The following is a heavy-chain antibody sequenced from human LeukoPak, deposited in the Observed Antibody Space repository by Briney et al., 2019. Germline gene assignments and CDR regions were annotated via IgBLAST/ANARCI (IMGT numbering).Heavy chain of an antibody. J-gene: IGHJ3*02. CDR2: MFYSGST. Sequence: SETLSLTCTVSGGSVSSSSYFWGWIRQPPGTGLEWIGTMFYSGSTHYYPSLKSRVTISVDTSKNQFSLKLSSVTAADTAVYYCARRLVLYAFDIWGQGTMVTVSS. V-gene: IGHV4-39*01. CDR1: GGSVSSSSYF. D-gene: IGHD6-6*01. CDR3: ARRLVLYAFDI.